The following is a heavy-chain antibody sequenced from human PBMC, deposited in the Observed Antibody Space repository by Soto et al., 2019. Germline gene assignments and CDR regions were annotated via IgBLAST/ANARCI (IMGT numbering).Heavy chain of an antibody. J-gene: IGHJ4*02. CDR2: IIPIFGTA. V-gene: IGHV1-69*13. CDR3: ARVGCETTSPRIDY. D-gene: IGHD4-17*01. CDR1: GGTFSSYA. Sequence: SVKVSCKASGGTFSSYAISWVRQAPGQGLEWMGGIIPIFGTANYAQKFQGRVTITADESTSTAYMELSSLRSEDTAVSYCARVGCETTSPRIDYWAQRTLVTVSS.